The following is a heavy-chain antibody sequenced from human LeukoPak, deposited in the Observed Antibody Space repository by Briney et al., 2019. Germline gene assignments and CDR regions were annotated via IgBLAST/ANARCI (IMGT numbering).Heavy chain of an antibody. CDR1: GYTFTSYY. Sequence: GASVKVSCKASGYTFTSYYMHWVRQAPGEGLEWKGIINPSGGSTSYAQKFQGRVTMTRDTSTSTVYMELSSLRSEDTAVYYCAREYYYDSSGYYSFQHWGQGTLVTVSS. V-gene: IGHV1-46*01. J-gene: IGHJ1*01. CDR3: AREYYYDSSGYYSFQH. D-gene: IGHD3-22*01. CDR2: INPSGGST.